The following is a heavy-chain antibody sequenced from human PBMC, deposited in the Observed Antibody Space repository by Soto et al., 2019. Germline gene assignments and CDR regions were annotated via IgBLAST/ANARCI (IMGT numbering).Heavy chain of an antibody. Sequence: QVQLVESGGGVVQPGRSLRLSCAASGFTFSSYGMHWVRQAPGKGLEWVAVIWYDGSNKYYADSVKGRFTISRDNSKNTLYLQMNSLRAEDTAVYYCARERGLLWFGETADYYYGMDVWGQGTTVTVSS. CDR1: GFTFSSYG. V-gene: IGHV3-33*01. J-gene: IGHJ6*02. D-gene: IGHD3-10*01. CDR2: IWYDGSNK. CDR3: ARERGLLWFGETADYYYGMDV.